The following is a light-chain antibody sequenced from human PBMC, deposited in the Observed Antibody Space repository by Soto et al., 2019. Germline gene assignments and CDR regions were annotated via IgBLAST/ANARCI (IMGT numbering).Light chain of an antibody. J-gene: IGKJ1*01. CDR2: AAS. V-gene: IGKV1-8*01. CDR1: QGISSY. CDR3: QQYYSYPRT. Sequence: AIRMTQSPSSLSASTGDRVIITCRASQGISSYLAWYQQKPGKAPKLLIYAASTLQSGVPSRFSGSGSGTDFTLTISCLQSEDFAIYYCQQYYSYPRTFGQGTKV.